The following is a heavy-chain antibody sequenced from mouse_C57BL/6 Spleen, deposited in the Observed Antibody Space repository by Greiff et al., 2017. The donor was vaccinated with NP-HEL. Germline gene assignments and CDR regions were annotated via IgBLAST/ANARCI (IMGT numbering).Heavy chain of an antibody. J-gene: IGHJ1*03. CDR2: INYDGSST. V-gene: IGHV5-16*01. D-gene: IGHD3-1*01. Sequence: EVMLVESEGGLVQPGSSMKLSCTASGFTFSDYYMAWVRQVPEKGLEWVANINYDGSSTYYLDSLKSRFIISRDNAKNILYLQMSSLKSEDTATYYCARGRGPFDVWGTGTTVTVSS. CDR1: GFTFSDYY. CDR3: ARGRGPFDV.